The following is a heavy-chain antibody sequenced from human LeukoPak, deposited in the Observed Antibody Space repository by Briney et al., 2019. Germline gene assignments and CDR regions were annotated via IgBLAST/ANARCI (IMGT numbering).Heavy chain of an antibody. D-gene: IGHD3-22*01. CDR2: IGSPSSGGT. CDR1: GFTFSTYA. Sequence: GGSLRLSCAASGFTFSTYAMSWVRQAPGKGLEWVSAIGSPSSGGTYYADSVKGRFTISRDNSKNTLYLQMNSLRAEDTAVYYCAKRYYDNSGWFDYWGQGTLVTVSS. CDR3: AKRYYDNSGWFDY. J-gene: IGHJ4*02. V-gene: IGHV3-23*01.